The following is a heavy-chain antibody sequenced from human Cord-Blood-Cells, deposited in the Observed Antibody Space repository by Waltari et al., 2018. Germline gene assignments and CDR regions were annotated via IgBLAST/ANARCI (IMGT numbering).Heavy chain of an antibody. CDR2: ISYDGSNK. V-gene: IGHV3-30*04. CDR3: ARAPGSYFDY. Sequence: QVQLVESGGGVVQPGRSLRLSCAASGFPFSSYAMPWVRQAPGKGLEWVAVISYDGSNKYYADSVKGRFTISRDNSKNTLYLQMNSLRAEDTAVYYCARAPGSYFDYWGQGTLVTVSS. J-gene: IGHJ4*02. CDR1: GFPFSSYA. D-gene: IGHD3-10*01.